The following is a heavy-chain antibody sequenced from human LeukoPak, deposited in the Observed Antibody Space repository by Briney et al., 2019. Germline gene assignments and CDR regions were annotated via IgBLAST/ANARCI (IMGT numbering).Heavy chain of an antibody. Sequence: GGSLRLSCAASGFTFSLYSINWVRQAPGKGLEWVSSISSSGSFINYADSVKGRFTISRDNAKSSLYLQMNSLRAEDTAVYYCAREGDHGNSAPWPEYWGQGTLVTVSS. CDR2: ISSSGSFI. D-gene: IGHD4-23*01. V-gene: IGHV3-21*01. CDR1: GFTFSLYS. J-gene: IGHJ4*02. CDR3: AREGDHGNSAPWPEY.